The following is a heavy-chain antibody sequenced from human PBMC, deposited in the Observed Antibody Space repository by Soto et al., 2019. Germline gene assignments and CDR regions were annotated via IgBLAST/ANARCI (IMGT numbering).Heavy chain of an antibody. CDR3: ARDQDCSSTSCYRGWYYYYYGMDV. Sequence: QVQLVESGGGVVQPGRSLRLSCAASGFTFSSYGMHWVRQAPGKGLEWVVVIWYDGSNKYYADSVKGRFTISRDNSKNTLYLQMNSLRAEDTAVYYCARDQDCSSTSCYRGWYYYYYGMDVWGQGTTVTVSS. CDR2: IWYDGSNK. V-gene: IGHV3-33*01. J-gene: IGHJ6*02. CDR1: GFTFSSYG. D-gene: IGHD2-2*02.